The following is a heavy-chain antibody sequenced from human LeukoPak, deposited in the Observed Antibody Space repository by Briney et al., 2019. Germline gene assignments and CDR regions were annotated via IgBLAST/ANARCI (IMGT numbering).Heavy chain of an antibody. Sequence: PGGSLRLSCAASGFTVSNNYMTWVRRAPGKGLEWVSIFYSGGDTYYADSVKGRFTISRDNSKNTLYLQMNSLRAEDTAVYFCAREQLVTRYFDLWGRGTLVTVSS. CDR3: AREQLVTRYFDL. CDR1: GFTVSNNY. V-gene: IGHV3-66*02. D-gene: IGHD3-9*01. CDR2: FYSGGDT. J-gene: IGHJ2*01.